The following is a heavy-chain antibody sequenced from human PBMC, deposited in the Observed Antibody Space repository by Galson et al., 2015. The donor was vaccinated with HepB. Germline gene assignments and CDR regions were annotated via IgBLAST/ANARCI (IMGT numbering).Heavy chain of an antibody. CDR3: ARAVVPAAPSDT. CDR1: PYTFTKYY. Sequence: SVKVSCKASPYTFTKYYIHWVRQAPGQGLQWVGWINPNSGRTNYAPNLQDRVTMSRDTSINTVYMDLSSLRSDDSAIYFCARAVVPAAPSDTWGPGTLVTVSS. D-gene: IGHD2-2*01. J-gene: IGHJ5*02. V-gene: IGHV1-2*02. CDR2: INPNSGRT.